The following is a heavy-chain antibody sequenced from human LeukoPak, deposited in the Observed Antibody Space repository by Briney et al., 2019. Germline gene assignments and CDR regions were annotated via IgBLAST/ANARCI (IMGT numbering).Heavy chain of an antibody. CDR2: INHSGST. CDR1: GGSFSGYY. V-gene: IGHV4-34*01. J-gene: IGHJ4*02. Sequence: SETLSLTCAVYGGSFSGYYWSWIRQPPGKGLECIGEINHSGSTNYNPSLKSRVTISVDTSKNQFSLKLSSVTAADTAVYYCARSVDPVATISVFSLWGQGTLVTVSS. D-gene: IGHD5-12*01. CDR3: ARSVDPVATISVFSL.